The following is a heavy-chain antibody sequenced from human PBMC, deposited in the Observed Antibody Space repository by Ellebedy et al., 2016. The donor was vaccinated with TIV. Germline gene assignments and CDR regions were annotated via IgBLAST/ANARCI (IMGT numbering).Heavy chain of an antibody. V-gene: IGHV3-72*01. J-gene: IGHJ4*02. D-gene: IGHD3-10*01. CDR1: GFTFSSYW. Sequence: GESLKISCAASGFTFSSYWMSWVRQAPGKGLEWVARSRNKANSYTTEYAASVKGRFTISRDDSEDMLYLQMNSLNTEDTAEYYCVTELRGSFHNWGQGALVSVSS. CDR2: SRNKANSYTT. CDR3: VTELRGSFHN.